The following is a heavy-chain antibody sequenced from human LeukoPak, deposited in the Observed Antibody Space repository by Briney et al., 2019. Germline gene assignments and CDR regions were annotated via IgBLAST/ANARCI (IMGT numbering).Heavy chain of an antibody. CDR3: ARVRGSHSSDL. Sequence: ETLSLTCTVSGGSISSYYWSWVRQAPGKGLEWVANIKQDGSEKYYVDSVKGRFTISRDNAKNSLYLQMNSLRAEDTAVYYCARVRGSHSSDLWGQGTLVTVSS. J-gene: IGHJ5*02. CDR2: IKQDGSEK. V-gene: IGHV3-7*01. CDR1: GGSISSYY. D-gene: IGHD6-19*01.